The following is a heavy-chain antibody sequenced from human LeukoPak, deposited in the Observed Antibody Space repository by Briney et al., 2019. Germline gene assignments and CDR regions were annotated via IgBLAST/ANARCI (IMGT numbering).Heavy chain of an antibody. J-gene: IGHJ3*02. CDR2: INTNTGNP. Sequence: ASVKVSCKASGGTFSSYAISWVRQAPGQGLEWMGWINTNTGNPTYAQGFTGRFVFSLDTSVSTAYLQISSLKAEDTAVYYCARVGWGIAARGAFDIWGQGTMVTVSS. CDR3: ARVGWGIAARGAFDI. D-gene: IGHD6-6*01. CDR1: GGTFSSYA. V-gene: IGHV7-4-1*02.